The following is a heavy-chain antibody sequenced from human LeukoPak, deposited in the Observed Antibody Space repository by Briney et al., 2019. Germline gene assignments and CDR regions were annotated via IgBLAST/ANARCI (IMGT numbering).Heavy chain of an antibody. V-gene: IGHV3-11*06. CDR1: GFTFSNYA. CDR3: ARGHYELWF. D-gene: IGHD3-16*01. J-gene: IGHJ1*01. Sequence: PGGSLRLSCVVSGFTFSNYAVSWIRQAPGKGLEWVSYISIGSSYTNYADSVKGRFTISRDDAKNSLYLQMNSLRAEDTAVYYCARGHYELWFWGQGTLVTVSS. CDR2: ISIGSSYT.